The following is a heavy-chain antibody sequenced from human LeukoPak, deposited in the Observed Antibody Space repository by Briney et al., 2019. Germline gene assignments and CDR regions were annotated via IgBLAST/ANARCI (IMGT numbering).Heavy chain of an antibody. D-gene: IGHD6-19*01. Sequence: SETLSLTCAVYGGSFSGYYWSWIRQPPGKGLEWIGEINHSGSTNYNPSPKSRVTISVDTSKNQFSLKLSSVTAADTAVYYCARAGIAVAGLNWFDPWGQGTLVTVSS. CDR1: GGSFSGYY. CDR3: ARAGIAVAGLNWFDP. V-gene: IGHV4-34*01. J-gene: IGHJ5*02. CDR2: INHSGST.